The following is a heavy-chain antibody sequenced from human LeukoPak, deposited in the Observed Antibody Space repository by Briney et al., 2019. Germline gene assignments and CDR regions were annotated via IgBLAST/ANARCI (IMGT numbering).Heavy chain of an antibody. D-gene: IGHD2-8*02. Sequence: PGGSLRLSCAASGFTFSNAWMSWVRQAPGKGLEWVGRIKSKTDGGTTDYAAPVKGRFTISRDDSKNTLYLQMNSLKTEDTAVYYCTTRSPAGGLPLVDYWGQGTLVTVSS. V-gene: IGHV3-15*01. CDR2: IKSKTDGGTT. J-gene: IGHJ4*02. CDR1: GFTFSNAW. CDR3: TTRSPAGGLPLVDY.